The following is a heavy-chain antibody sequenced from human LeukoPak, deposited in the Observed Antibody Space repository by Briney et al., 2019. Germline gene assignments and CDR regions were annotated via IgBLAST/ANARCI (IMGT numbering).Heavy chain of an antibody. D-gene: IGHD3-10*02. J-gene: IGHJ3*02. CDR1: GFTFSSYA. Sequence: GGSLRLSCAASGFTFSSYAMHWVRQAPGKGLEWVAVISYDGSNKYYADSVKGRFTISRDNSKNTLYLQMNSLRAEDTAVYYCAKFFTGEYVRAFDIWGQGTMVTVSS. V-gene: IGHV3-30*18. CDR2: ISYDGSNK. CDR3: AKFFTGEYVRAFDI.